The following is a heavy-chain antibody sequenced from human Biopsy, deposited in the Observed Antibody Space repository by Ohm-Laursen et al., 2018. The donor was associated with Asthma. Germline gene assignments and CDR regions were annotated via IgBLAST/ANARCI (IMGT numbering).Heavy chain of an antibody. CDR1: VLTFSSYG. CDR3: ARQVKSTVFGVSYKKFDF. D-gene: IGHD3-3*01. V-gene: IGHV3-30*03. Sequence: SLRLSCSASVLTFSSYGMVWVRLAPGKGLEWVALISNDGANKFCADSVQGRFTISRDNSKNTLYLQMHSLKIEDTAVYFCARQVKSTVFGVSYKKFDFWGQGTLVAVSS. J-gene: IGHJ4*02. CDR2: ISNDGANK.